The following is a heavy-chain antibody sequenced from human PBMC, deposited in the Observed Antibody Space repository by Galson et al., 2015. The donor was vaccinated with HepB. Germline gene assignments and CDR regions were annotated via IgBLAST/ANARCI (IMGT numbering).Heavy chain of an antibody. J-gene: IGHJ4*02. CDR1: GFTFSSYG. V-gene: IGHV3-30*03. Sequence: SLRLSCAASGFTFSSYGTHWVRQTPGKGMEWVSSISFDGSNEYYADSVKGRFAISRDDSKNRMYLHMNNLKTEDTAIYHCARGPSNSEPLTYFDYWGQGTLVTVSS. CDR3: ARGPSNSEPLTYFDY. D-gene: IGHD4-23*01. CDR2: ISFDGSNE.